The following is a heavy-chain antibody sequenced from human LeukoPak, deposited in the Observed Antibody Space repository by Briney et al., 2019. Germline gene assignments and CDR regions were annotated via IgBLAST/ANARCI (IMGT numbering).Heavy chain of an antibody. J-gene: IGHJ6*02. D-gene: IGHD3-3*02. CDR1: GYTFTTYY. CDR2: IIPSDGRT. V-gene: IGHV1-46*01. Sequence: ASVKVSCKPSGYTFTTYYLHWVRQAPGQGLEWMGIIIPSDGRTTYAQKFQGTITMTRDTSTSTIYLDLSTLRSEDTAVYYCARAGINYYYGMDVWGQGTTVTVSS. CDR3: ARAGINYYYGMDV.